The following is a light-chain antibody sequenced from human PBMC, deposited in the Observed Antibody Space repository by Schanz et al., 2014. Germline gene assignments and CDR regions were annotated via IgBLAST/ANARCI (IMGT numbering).Light chain of an antibody. CDR1: SSDVGRYNY. V-gene: IGLV2-14*03. CDR3: SSYAGNKYV. J-gene: IGLJ1*01. CDR2: DVS. Sequence: QSALTQPASVSGSPGQSITISCTGTSSDVGRYNYVSWFQHHPGKAPKVVISDVSNRPSGVSYRFSGSKSGNTASLTISGLQAEDEADYYCSSYAGNKYVFGTGTKLTVL.